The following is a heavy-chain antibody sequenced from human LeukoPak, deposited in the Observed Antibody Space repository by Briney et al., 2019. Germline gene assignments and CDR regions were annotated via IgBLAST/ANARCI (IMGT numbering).Heavy chain of an antibody. CDR1: GGSISSYY. V-gene: IGHV4-59*01. D-gene: IGHD6-13*01. CDR2: IYYSGST. CDR3: ARDHGAAGTGASFFDY. Sequence: SETLSLTCTVSGGSISSYYWSWIRQPPGKELEWIGYIYYSGSTNYNPSLKSRVTISVDTSKNQFSLKLSSVTAADTAVYYCARDHGAAGTGASFFDYWGQGTLVTVSS. J-gene: IGHJ4*02.